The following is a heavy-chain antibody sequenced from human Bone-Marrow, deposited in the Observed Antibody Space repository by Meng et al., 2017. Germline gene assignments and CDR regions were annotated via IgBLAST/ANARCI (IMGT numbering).Heavy chain of an antibody. CDR3: ARVLGSGSYPDY. J-gene: IGHJ4*02. V-gene: IGHV4-4*02. CDR1: GGSISSSNW. CDR2: IYHSGST. Sequence: QGQLQKSGPGLAKPSGTLSLTCADSGGSISSSNWWSWVRQPPGKGLEWIGEIYHSGSTNYNPSLKSRVTISVDKSKNQFSLKLSSVTAADTAVYYCARVLGSGSYPDYWGQGTLVTVSS. D-gene: IGHD1-26*01.